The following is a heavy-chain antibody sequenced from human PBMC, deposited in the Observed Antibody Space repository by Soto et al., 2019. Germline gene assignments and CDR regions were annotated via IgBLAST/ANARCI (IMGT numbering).Heavy chain of an antibody. Sequence: ASVKVSCKASGYTFTNYYVQWVRQAPGQGLEWMGVIHPDGGHTTYSQTFQDRVTMTRDTFTSTIYMELSSLSSEDTAVYYCARGDNDYWGQGPLVTVSS. CDR3: ARGDNDY. J-gene: IGHJ4*02. V-gene: IGHV1-46*01. CDR2: IHPDGGHT. CDR1: GYTFTNYY.